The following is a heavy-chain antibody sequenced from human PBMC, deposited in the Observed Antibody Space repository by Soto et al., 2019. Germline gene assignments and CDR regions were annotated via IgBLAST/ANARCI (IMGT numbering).Heavy chain of an antibody. D-gene: IGHD6-6*01. J-gene: IGHJ4*02. CDR3: AKDLDYSSSPRGVFDY. CDR1: GFTFSSYA. CDR2: ISGSGGST. Sequence: PGGSLRLSCAASGFTFSSYAMSWVRQAPGKGLEWVSAISGSGGSTYYADSVKGRFTISRDNSKNTLYLQMNSLRAEDTAVYYCAKDLDYSSSPRGVFDYWGQGTLVTVSS. V-gene: IGHV3-23*01.